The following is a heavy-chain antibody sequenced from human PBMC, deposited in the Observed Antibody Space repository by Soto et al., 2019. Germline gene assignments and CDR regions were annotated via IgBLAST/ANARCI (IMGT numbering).Heavy chain of an antibody. J-gene: IGHJ6*03. CDR1: GFTSSSDS. CDR2: ISGSGGST. CDR3: AKDGSQLRFLEWFPSDYYYMDV. Sequence: GGSLRLSFAASGFTSSSDSMSWVRQAPGKGLEWVSAISGSGGSTYYADSVKGRFTISRDNSKNTLYLQMNSLRAEDTAVYYCAKDGSQLRFLEWFPSDYYYMDVWGKGTTVTVSS. D-gene: IGHD3-3*01. V-gene: IGHV3-23*01.